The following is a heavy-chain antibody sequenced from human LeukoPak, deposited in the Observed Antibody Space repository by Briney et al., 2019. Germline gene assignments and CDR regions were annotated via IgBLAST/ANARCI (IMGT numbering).Heavy chain of an antibody. J-gene: IGHJ4*02. D-gene: IGHD6-13*01. CDR1: GGSISSYY. CDR3: ARGRGSSWYYFDS. CDR2: IYASGNT. V-gene: IGHV4-4*07. Sequence: SETLSLTCTVSGGSISSYYWSWVRQPAGRGLEWIRRIYASGNTNYNPSLKGRVTMTVDTSKNQFSLNLSSVTAADTAVYYCARGRGSSWYYFDSWGQGTLVTVSS.